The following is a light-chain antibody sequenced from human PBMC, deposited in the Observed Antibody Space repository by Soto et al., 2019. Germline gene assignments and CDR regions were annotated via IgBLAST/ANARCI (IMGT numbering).Light chain of an antibody. V-gene: IGKV1-5*03. J-gene: IGKJ1*01. CDR3: QQYNSYPCT. CDR1: QSISSW. CDR2: KAS. Sequence: DIQMTQSPSTLSASVGDRVTITCRASQSISSWLAWYQQKPGKTPKVLIYKASSLESGVPSRFSGSGSGTEFTLTISSLQPYDFATYYCQQYNSYPCTFGQGTKVEIK.